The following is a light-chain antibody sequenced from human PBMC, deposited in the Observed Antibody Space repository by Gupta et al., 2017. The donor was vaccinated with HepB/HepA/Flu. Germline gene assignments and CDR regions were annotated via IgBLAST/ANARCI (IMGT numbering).Light chain of an antibody. Sequence: SFVLTQPPSVSVAPGQTARITCGGDNIGGKSVFWYQQRPGQATVLVIYDDSDRPSGIPERVSCSNSGNTATLTINRVEAGDAAYDYCQLWDDFRFQRVVGGGTKMTVL. CDR1: NIGGKS. CDR3: QLWDDFRFQRV. CDR2: DDS. J-gene: IGLJ2*01. V-gene: IGLV3-21*02.